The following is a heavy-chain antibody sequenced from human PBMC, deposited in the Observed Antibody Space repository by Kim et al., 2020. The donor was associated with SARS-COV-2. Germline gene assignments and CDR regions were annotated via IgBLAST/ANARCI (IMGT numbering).Heavy chain of an antibody. J-gene: IGHJ5*02. CDR3: ASSLLYCSGGSCYFP. V-gene: IGHV1-69*13. CDR1: GGTFSSYA. CDR2: IIPIFGTA. Sequence: SVKVSCKASGGTFSSYAISWVRQAPGQGLEWMGGIIPIFGTANYAQKFQGRVTITADESTSTAYMELSSLRSEDTAVYYCASSLLYCSGGSCYFPWGQGTLVTVSS. D-gene: IGHD2-15*01.